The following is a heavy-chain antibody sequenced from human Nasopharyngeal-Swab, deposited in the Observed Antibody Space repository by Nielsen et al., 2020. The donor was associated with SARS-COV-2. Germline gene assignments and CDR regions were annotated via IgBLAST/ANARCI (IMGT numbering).Heavy chain of an antibody. J-gene: IGHJ3*02. Sequence: SQTLSLTCAVYGGSFRGPYWGWIRQPPGKGPEWIAEINHSGSTNYNPSLKSRVTISVDTSKNQFSLELISVTAADTAVYYCARHIRGWDAFDIWGQGTTVTVSS. V-gene: IGHV4-34*01. CDR1: GGSFRGPY. CDR2: INHSGST. CDR3: ARHIRGWDAFDI. D-gene: IGHD6-19*01.